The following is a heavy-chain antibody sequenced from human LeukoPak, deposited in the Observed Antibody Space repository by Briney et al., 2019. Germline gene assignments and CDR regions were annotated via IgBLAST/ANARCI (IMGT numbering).Heavy chain of an antibody. J-gene: IGHJ4*02. CDR1: GGSFSGYY. CDR3: ARAPAPYYDSSGYSIDY. D-gene: IGHD3-22*01. CDR2: IYTSGST. V-gene: IGHV4-59*10. Sequence: SETLSLTCAVYGGSFSGYYWSWIRQPAGKGLEWIGRIYTSGSTNYNPSLKSRVTISVDTSKNQFSLKLSSVTAADTAVYYYARAPAPYYDSSGYSIDYWGQGTLVTVSS.